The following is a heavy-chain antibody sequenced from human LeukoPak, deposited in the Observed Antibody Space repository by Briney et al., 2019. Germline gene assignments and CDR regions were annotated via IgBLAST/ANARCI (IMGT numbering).Heavy chain of an antibody. CDR3: TRATHYFGSQDY. V-gene: IGHV3-7*01. J-gene: IGHJ4*02. D-gene: IGHD3-10*01. CDR2: IKQDGSEK. Sequence: GGSLRLSCAASGFTFSSYWMIWVRQAPGKGLEWVANIKQDGSEKCYVDSVKGRFTISRDNAKNSLYLQMNSLRVEDMAVYYCTRATHYFGSQDYWGQGTLVTVSS. CDR1: GFTFSSYW.